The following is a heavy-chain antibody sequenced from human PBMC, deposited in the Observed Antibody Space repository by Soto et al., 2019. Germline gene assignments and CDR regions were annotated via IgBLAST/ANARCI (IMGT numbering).Heavy chain of an antibody. CDR3: ARGIWDSTSSHLDY. D-gene: IGHD2-2*01. J-gene: IGHJ4*02. Sequence: SETLSLTCAVYGGSFSGYYWSWIRQPPGKGLEWIGEINHSGSTNYNPSLKSRVTISVDTSKNQFSLKLSSVTAADTAVYYCARGIWDSTSSHLDYWGQGTLVTVSS. V-gene: IGHV4-34*01. CDR1: GGSFSGYY. CDR2: INHSGST.